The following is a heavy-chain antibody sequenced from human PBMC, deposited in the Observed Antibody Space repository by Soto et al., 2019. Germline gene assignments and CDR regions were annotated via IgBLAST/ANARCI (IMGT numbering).Heavy chain of an antibody. Sequence: PGGSLRLSCAASGFPFSSYAMNWVRQAPGKGLEWVSVISGSGDSTYYADSVKGRFTISRDNSKNTLYLQMNSLRTEDTAVYYCARRGPGTYFDYWGQGTLVTVS. CDR3: ARRGPGTYFDY. CDR2: ISGSGDST. CDR1: GFPFSSYA. V-gene: IGHV3-23*01. D-gene: IGHD6-13*01. J-gene: IGHJ4*02.